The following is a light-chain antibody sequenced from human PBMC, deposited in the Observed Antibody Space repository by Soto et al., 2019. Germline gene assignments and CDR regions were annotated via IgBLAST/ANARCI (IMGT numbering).Light chain of an antibody. V-gene: IGKV3-20*01. CDR1: QSLSSNS. CDR3: QQYSSSPQT. CDR2: GAS. Sequence: ESVLTQSPGTLSLSPGEGAALSCRASQSLSSNSLAWYQHKPGQAPRLLIYGASSKATGVPDRFYGTGSGTDFTLTISRLEPEDFAVYYCQQYSSSPQTFGQGTKVDIK. J-gene: IGKJ1*01.